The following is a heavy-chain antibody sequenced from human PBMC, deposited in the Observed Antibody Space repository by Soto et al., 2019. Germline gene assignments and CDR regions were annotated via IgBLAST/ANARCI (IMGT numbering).Heavy chain of an antibody. J-gene: IGHJ5*02. Sequence: PSETLSLTCTVSGGSISSSSYYWGWIRQPPGKGLEWIGSIYYSGSTYYNPSLKSRVTISVDTSKNQFSLKLSSVTAADTAVYYCARSPNKLELLFWFDPWGQGTLVTVSS. CDR1: GGSISSSSYY. D-gene: IGHD1-7*01. CDR3: ARSPNKLELLFWFDP. CDR2: IYYSGST. V-gene: IGHV4-39*07.